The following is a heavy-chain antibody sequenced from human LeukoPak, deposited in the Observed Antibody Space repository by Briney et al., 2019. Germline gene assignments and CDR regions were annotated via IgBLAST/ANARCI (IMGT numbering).Heavy chain of an antibody. CDR2: ISGGGTTT. V-gene: IGHV3-23*01. CDR1: GFTFGSYT. CDR3: AKVFTLGWEVDAFAI. Sequence: GGSLRLSCAASGFTFGSYTMTWVRQAPGKGLEWVSAISGGGTTTWYADSVKGRFTVSRDNSKNTLYLQMNSLRAEDTALYYCAKVFTLGWEVDAFAIWGQGPMDSVSS. J-gene: IGHJ3*02. D-gene: IGHD7-27*01.